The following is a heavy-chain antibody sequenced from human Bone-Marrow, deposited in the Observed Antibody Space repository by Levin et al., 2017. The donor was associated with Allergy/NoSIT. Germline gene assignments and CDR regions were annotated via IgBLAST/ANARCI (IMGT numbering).Heavy chain of an antibody. CDR2: IIPIFRSI. CDR3: ARRGVVVVGGRFCYGLDV. Sequence: PGESLKISCKASGGTFNNDVISWVRQVPGEGLEWMGGIIPIFRSITYAQRFLGRVTMTADESMSTVYMELRSLRSEDTAVYYCARRGVVVVGGRFCYGLDVWGQGTTVIVSS. V-gene: IGHV1-69*01. CDR1: GGTFNNDV. J-gene: IGHJ6*02. D-gene: IGHD2-15*01.